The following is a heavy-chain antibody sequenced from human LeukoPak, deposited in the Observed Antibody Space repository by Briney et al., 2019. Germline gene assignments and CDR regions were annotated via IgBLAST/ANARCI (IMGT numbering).Heavy chain of an antibody. CDR3: ARFGSGWWYNDY. J-gene: IGHJ4*02. CDR2: IYHTGNI. D-gene: IGHD6-19*01. V-gene: IGHV4-59*01. CDR1: GASITSYH. Sequence: SETLSLTCAVSGASITSYHWTWIRQPPGKGLEWIGYIYHTGNIKYNPSLNSRVTISIDTSKNQFSLKLSSVTAADTAVYYCARFGSGWWYNDYWGQGTLVTVSS.